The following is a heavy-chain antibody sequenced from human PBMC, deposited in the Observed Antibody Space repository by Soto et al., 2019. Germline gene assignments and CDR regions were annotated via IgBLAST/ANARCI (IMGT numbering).Heavy chain of an antibody. CDR2: INAGNGNT. V-gene: IGHV1-3*01. J-gene: IGHJ6*03. Sequence: ASVKVSCKASGYTLTSYAMHWVRQAPGQRLEWMGWINAGNGNTKYSQKFQGRVTITRDTSASTAYMELSSLRSEDTAVYYCARETQQPNGYYYYYYMDVWGKGTTVTVSS. CDR3: ARETQQPNGYYYYYYMDV. CDR1: GYTLTSYA. D-gene: IGHD6-13*01.